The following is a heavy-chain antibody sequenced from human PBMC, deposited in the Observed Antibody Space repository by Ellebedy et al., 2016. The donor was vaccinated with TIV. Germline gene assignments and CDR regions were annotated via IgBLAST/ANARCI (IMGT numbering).Heavy chain of an antibody. Sequence: GGSLRLXCAASGFTSSSYGMHWVRQAPGKGLEWVAVIWYDGSNKYYADSVKGRFTISRDNSKNTLYLQMNSLRAEDTAVYYCARHYGDYGKDHWGQGTLVTVSS. D-gene: IGHD4-17*01. CDR3: ARHYGDYGKDH. CDR1: GFTSSSYG. CDR2: IWYDGSNK. J-gene: IGHJ4*02. V-gene: IGHV3-33*01.